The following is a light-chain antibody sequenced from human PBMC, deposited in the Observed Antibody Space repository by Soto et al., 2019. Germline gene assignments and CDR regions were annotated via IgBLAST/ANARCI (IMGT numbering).Light chain of an antibody. J-gene: IGKJ1*01. CDR2: AAS. CDR3: QQSYSTTRT. V-gene: IGKV1-39*01. Sequence: DIQMTQSPSTLSASVGDRVTITCRASQSIGSWLAWYQQKPGKAPNLLIYAASSLQSGVPSRFSGSGSGTDFTLTINSLQPEDFATYYCQQSYSTTRTFGQGTKVDIK. CDR1: QSIGSW.